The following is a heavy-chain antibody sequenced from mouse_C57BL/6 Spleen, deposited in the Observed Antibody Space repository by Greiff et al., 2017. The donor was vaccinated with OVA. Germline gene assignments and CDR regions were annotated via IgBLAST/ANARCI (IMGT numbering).Heavy chain of an antibody. D-gene: IGHD4-1*01. Sequence: EVQLQESGPGLVKPSQSLSLTCSVTGYSITSGYYWNWIRQFPGNKLEWMGYISYDGSNNYNPSLKNRISITRDTSKNQLFLKLNSVTTEDTATDYCARGSWDGWYFDVWGTGTTVTVSS. CDR3: ARGSWDGWYFDV. CDR1: GYSITSGYY. J-gene: IGHJ1*03. CDR2: ISYDGSN. V-gene: IGHV3-6*01.